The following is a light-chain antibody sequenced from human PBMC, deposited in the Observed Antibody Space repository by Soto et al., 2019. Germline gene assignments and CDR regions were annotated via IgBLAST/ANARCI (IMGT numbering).Light chain of an antibody. CDR2: DVS. CDR3: SSYTSSSTLI. J-gene: IGLJ2*01. CDR1: SSDVGGYNF. V-gene: IGLV2-14*01. Sequence: QAVLTQPASVSGSPGQSITISCTGTSSDVGGYNFVSWYQQHPGKAPKLIIYDVSNRPSGVSNRFSGSKSGNTASLTISGIQAEDEADYYCSSYTSSSTLIFGGGTKLTVL.